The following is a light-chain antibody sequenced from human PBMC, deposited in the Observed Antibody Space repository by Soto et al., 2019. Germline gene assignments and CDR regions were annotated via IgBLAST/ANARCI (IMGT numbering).Light chain of an antibody. Sequence: EIVMTQSPATLSVSPGERVTLSCRASQSIGGSLAWYQQKPGQAPSLLIYGTSNRATGVPARFSGSGSGTDFTLPIGGLQSEDFAVYNCQQYANWWAFGQGPRWKSN. J-gene: IGKJ1*01. V-gene: IGKV3-15*01. CDR2: GTS. CDR3: QQYANWWA. CDR1: QSIGGS.